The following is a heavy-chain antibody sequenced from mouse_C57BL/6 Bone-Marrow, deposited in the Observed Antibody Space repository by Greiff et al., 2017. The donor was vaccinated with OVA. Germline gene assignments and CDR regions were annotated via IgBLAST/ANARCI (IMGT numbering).Heavy chain of an antibody. J-gene: IGHJ1*03. CDR2: INPSNGGT. CDR3: ARWGICYHGYFDV. CDR1: GYTFTSYW. V-gene: IGHV1-53*01. Sequence: QVQLQQPGTELVKPGASVKLSCKASGYTFTSYWMHWVKQRPGQGLEWIGNINPSNGGTNYNEKFKSKATLTVDKSSSTAYMQLRSLTSEDSAVYYGARWGICYHGYFDVWGTGTTVTVSS.